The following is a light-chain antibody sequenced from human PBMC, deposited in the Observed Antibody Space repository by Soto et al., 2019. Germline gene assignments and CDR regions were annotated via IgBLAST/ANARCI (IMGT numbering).Light chain of an antibody. V-gene: IGLV2-14*01. CDR2: EVS. CDR1: SSDVGGYNY. CDR3: SSYTSSSTYV. Sequence: QSVLAQPASVSGSPGQSITISRTGTSSDVGGYNYVSWYQQHPGKAPKLMIYEVSNRPSGVSNRFSGSKSGNTASLTISGLQAEDEADYYCSSYTSSSTYVFGTGPKVTVL. J-gene: IGLJ1*01.